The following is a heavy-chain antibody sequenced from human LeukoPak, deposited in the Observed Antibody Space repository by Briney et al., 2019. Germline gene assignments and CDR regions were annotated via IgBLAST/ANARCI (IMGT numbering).Heavy chain of an antibody. Sequence: SETLSLTCAVYGGSFSGYYWSWIRQPPGKGLEWIGEINHSGSTNYNPSLKSRVTISVDTSKNQFSLKLSSVTAADTAVYYCARGYSGYDQPLDYWGQGTLVTVSS. CDR1: GGSFSGYY. CDR3: ARGYSGYDQPLDY. J-gene: IGHJ4*02. V-gene: IGHV4-34*01. D-gene: IGHD5-12*01. CDR2: INHSGST.